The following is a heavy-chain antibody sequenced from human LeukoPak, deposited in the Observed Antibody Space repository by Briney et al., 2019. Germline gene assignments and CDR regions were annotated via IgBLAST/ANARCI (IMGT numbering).Heavy chain of an antibody. D-gene: IGHD6-13*01. V-gene: IGHV4-61*02. CDR1: GGSISSGSYY. CDR2: IYTSGST. CDR3: ARSSPRVYPL. Sequence: SETLSLTCTVSGGSISSGSYYWSWIRQPAGKGLEWIGRIYTSGSTNYSPSLKSRVTISVDTSKNQFSLKLSSVTAADTAVYYCARSSPRVYPLWGQGTLVTVSS. J-gene: IGHJ4*02.